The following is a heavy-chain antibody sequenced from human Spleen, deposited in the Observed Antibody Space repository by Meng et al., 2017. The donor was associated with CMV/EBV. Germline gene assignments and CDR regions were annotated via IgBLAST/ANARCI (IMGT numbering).Heavy chain of an antibody. D-gene: IGHD3-22*01. V-gene: IGHV3-15*01. CDR1: GFTFSTHA. CDR2: IKRSIDGGTR. Sequence: GGSLRLSCAVSGFTFSTHAMYWVRQAPGKGLEWVGRIKRSIDGGTRDHAATVRGRFIISRDDSTNTLYLQMNSLKAEDTAVYYCTTAGANYELDYWGQGAQVTVSS. CDR3: TTAGANYELDY. J-gene: IGHJ4*02.